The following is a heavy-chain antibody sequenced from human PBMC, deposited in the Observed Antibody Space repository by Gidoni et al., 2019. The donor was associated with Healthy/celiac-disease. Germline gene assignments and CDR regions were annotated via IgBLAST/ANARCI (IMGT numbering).Heavy chain of an antibody. D-gene: IGHD3-22*01. V-gene: IGHV3-23*01. CDR2: ISGSGGST. CDR3: VKEKIVVVKAAWIN. Sequence: LEWVSAISGSGGSTYYADSVKGRFTISIDNSKNTLYLQMNSLRAEDTAVYYCVKEKIVVVKAAWINWGQGTLVTVSS. J-gene: IGHJ4*02.